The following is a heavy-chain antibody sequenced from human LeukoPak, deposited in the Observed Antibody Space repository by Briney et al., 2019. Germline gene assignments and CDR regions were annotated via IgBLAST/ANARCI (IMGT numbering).Heavy chain of an antibody. D-gene: IGHD1-26*01. CDR2: IYHSGST. CDR1: GGSVSSHY. CDR3: AREISGGGSYYDY. Sequence: SESLSLTCTVSGGSVSSHYWSWIRQPPGKGLEWLGYIYHSGSTNYNPSLNSRVTISVDTSKNQFSLKLSSVTAADTAVYYCAREISGGGSYYDYWGQGTLVTVSS. V-gene: IGHV4-59*02. J-gene: IGHJ4*02.